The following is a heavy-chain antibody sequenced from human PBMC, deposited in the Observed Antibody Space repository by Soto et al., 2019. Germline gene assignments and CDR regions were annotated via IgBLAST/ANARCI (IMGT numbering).Heavy chain of an antibody. J-gene: IGHJ6*02. Sequence: PGESLKISCKGSGYSFTSYWIGWVRQMPGKGLEWMGIIYPGDSDTRYSPPFQGQVTISADKSISTAYLQWSSLKASDTAMYYCARPRSSSRNYYGMDVWGQGTTVTVSS. CDR2: IYPGDSDT. CDR1: GYSFTSYW. V-gene: IGHV5-51*01. D-gene: IGHD6-13*01. CDR3: ARPRSSSRNYYGMDV.